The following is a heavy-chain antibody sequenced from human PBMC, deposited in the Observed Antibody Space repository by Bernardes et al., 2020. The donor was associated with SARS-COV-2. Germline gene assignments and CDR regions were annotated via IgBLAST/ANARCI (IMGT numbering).Heavy chain of an antibody. CDR3: ARVVSGWYPDY. D-gene: IGHD6-19*01. CDR2: IDTDGTTT. J-gene: IGHJ4*02. V-gene: IGHV3-74*01. CDR1: GFTFSSYW. Sequence: GSLRLSCAASGFTFSSYWMHWVRQAPGKGLVWVSGIDTDGTTTNYLGSVEGRFTISRDNAKNTLSLQMSSLTDEDTAVYYCARVVSGWYPDYWGQGTLVTVSS.